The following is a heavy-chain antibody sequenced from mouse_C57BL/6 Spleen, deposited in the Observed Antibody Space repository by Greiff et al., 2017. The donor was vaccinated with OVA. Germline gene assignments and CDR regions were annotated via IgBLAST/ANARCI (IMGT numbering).Heavy chain of an antibody. D-gene: IGHD2-5*01. CDR3: ASSYYSNYVSFAY. J-gene: IGHJ3*01. CDR2: IYPGDGDT. CDR1: GYAFSSSW. V-gene: IGHV1-82*01. Sequence: VKLMESGPELVKPGASVKISCKASGYAFSSSWMNWVKQRPGKGLEWIGRIYPGDGDTNYNGKFKGKATLTADKSSSTAYMQLSSLTSEDSAVYFCASSYYSNYVSFAYWGQGTLVTVSA.